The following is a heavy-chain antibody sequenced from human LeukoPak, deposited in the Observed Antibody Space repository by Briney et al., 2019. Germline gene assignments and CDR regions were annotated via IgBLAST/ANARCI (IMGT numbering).Heavy chain of an antibody. CDR3: ARAVRDGYIDYFYYMDV. J-gene: IGHJ6*03. D-gene: IGHD5-24*01. Sequence: PGGSLRLSCAASGFTFSDYNVRWIRQAPGKGLEWVSSISRSGSTKYYADSVKGRFTISRDNAKNSLFLQMNSLRAEDTAIYYCARAVRDGYIDYFYYMDVWGKGTTVTVSS. CDR2: ISRSGSTK. CDR1: GFTFSDYN. V-gene: IGHV3-11*01.